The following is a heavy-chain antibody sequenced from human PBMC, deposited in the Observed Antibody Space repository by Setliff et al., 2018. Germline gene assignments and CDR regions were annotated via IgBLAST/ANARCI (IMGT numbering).Heavy chain of an antibody. Sequence: PGGSLRLSCAASGFTFSTYWMNWVRQAPGKGLEWVANIKEDGSEKYYVDSLKGRFAVSRDNAKNSLYLQMNSLRAEDTAVYYCARDFVMNTADYWGQGTLVTVSS. CDR2: IKEDGSEK. D-gene: IGHD3-3*01. J-gene: IGHJ4*02. CDR1: GFTFSTYW. CDR3: ARDFVMNTADY. V-gene: IGHV3-7*03.